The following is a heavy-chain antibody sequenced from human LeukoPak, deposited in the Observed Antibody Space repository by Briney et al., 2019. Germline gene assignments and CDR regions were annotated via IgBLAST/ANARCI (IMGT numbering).Heavy chain of an antibody. J-gene: IGHJ6*02. CDR1: EFTFSSYS. Sequence: GGSLRLSCAASEFTFSSYSMNWVRQAPGQGLEWVSSISGFSSYIYYADSVKGRFTISRDNAKNSLYLQMNSLRAEDTAVYYCAREIGVGVGVRYFYYGMDVWGQGTTVTVSS. CDR3: AREIGVGVGVRYFYYGMDV. V-gene: IGHV3-21*01. CDR2: ISGFSSYI. D-gene: IGHD3-3*01.